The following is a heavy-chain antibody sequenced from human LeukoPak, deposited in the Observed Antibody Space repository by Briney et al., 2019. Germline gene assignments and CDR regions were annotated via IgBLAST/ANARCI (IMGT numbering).Heavy chain of an antibody. Sequence: SETLSLTCTVSGGSISSYYWSWIRQPPGKGLDWIGYIYYSGSTNYNPSLKSRVTISVDTSKNQFSLKLSSVTAADTAVYYCAREGDNWNDNWFDPWGQGTLVTVSS. D-gene: IGHD1-1*01. CDR3: AREGDNWNDNWFDP. J-gene: IGHJ5*02. CDR1: GGSISSYY. V-gene: IGHV4-59*01. CDR2: IYYSGST.